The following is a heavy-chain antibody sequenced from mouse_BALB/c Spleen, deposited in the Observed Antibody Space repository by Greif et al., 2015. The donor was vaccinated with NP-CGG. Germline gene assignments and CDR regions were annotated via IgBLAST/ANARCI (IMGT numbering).Heavy chain of an antibody. CDR3: ARRRGMILFAY. J-gene: IGHJ3*01. Sequence: DLVKPGASVKLSCKASGYTFTSYWINWIKQRPGQGLEWIGRIAPGSGSTYYNEMFKGKATLTVDTSSSTAYIQLSSLSSEDSAVYFCARRRGMILFAYWGQGTLVTVSA. D-gene: IGHD2-3*01. CDR1: GYTFTSYW. CDR2: IAPGSGST. V-gene: IGHV1S41*01.